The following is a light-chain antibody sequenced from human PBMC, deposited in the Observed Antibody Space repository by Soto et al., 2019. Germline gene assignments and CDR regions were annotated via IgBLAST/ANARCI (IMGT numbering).Light chain of an antibody. V-gene: IGLV4-69*01. CDR2: LNRDGSH. Sequence: QPVLTQSPSASASLGASVKLTCTLSRGHSDYGIEWHQQQPDKGPRYLMKLNRDGSHNKGDGIPDRFSGSNSGAERYLIISSLQSDDEADYYCQTWDTVVVFGGGTQLTVL. CDR3: QTWDTVVV. J-gene: IGLJ2*01. CDR1: RGHSDYG.